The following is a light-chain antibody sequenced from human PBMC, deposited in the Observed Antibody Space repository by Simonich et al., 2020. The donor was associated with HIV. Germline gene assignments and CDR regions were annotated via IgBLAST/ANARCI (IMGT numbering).Light chain of an antibody. V-gene: IGKV1-5*03. CDR2: KAS. J-gene: IGKJ2*01. CDR1: KSISTG. CDR3: QQYNSYPMYT. Sequence: DIQMTQSPSSLSASVGDRVTITCRASKSISTGLAWYQQKPGKAPKLLIYKASSLESGDPSRFSGSGSGTEFTLTISSLQPDDFATYYCQQYNSYPMYTFGQGTKLEIK.